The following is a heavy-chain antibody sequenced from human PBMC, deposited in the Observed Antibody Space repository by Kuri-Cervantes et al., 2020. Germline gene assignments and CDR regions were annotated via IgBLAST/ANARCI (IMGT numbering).Heavy chain of an antibody. CDR1: GLTLSDAW. CDR3: TTDPVP. Sequence: GESLKISCAASGLTLSDAWMSWVRQAPGKGLEWVGRIKSKTDGGTADYAPPVKGRFTISRDDSTNTLYLQLNSLKTEDTAVYYCTTDPVPWGQGTLVTVSS. J-gene: IGHJ5*02. CDR2: IKSKTDGGTA. V-gene: IGHV3-15*01.